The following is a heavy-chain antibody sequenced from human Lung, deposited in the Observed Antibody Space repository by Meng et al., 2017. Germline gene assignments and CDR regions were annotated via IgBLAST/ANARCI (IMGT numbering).Heavy chain of an antibody. V-gene: IGHV1-2*06. CDR2: IDPKSDNT. D-gene: IGHD6-13*01. J-gene: IGHJ4*02. Sequence: SWPGGKKLSASVNVASKASGYSFAAYWILWGRQAPGQGREWMGQIDPKSDNTHYAQKFQGRVTMTRDTSISTAYMELSGLRSDDTAVYYCARDEDISAAGYLLGDFWGQGTLVTVSS. CDR1: GYSFAAYW. CDR3: ARDEDISAAGYLLGDF.